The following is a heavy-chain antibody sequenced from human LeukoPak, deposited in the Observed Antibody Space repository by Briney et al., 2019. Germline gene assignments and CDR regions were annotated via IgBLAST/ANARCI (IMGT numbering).Heavy chain of an antibody. V-gene: IGHV3-21*01. CDR2: ISSSSSYI. CDR3: ARIMSSNWYAVD. J-gene: IGHJ4*02. D-gene: IGHD6-13*01. CDR1: GFSFDSYS. Sequence: PGESLRLSCAASGFSFDSYSMNWVRQAPGRGLEWVSSISSSSSYIYYADSVKGRFTISRDNAKNSLYLQMTSLRAEDTALYYCARIMSSNWYAVDWGQGTLVTVSS.